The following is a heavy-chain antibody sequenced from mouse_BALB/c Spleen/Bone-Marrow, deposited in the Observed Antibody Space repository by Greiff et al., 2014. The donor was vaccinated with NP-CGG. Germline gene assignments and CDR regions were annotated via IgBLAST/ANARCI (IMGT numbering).Heavy chain of an antibody. J-gene: IGHJ4*01. CDR1: GYTFTSYW. D-gene: IGHD2-3*01. Sequence: QVQLKESGAELVKPGASVKLSCKASGYTFTSYWMHWVRQRPGQGLEWIGEINPSNGRTNYNEKFESKATLTVDKSSSTAYMQLSSLTSEDSAVYYCARSDGYYPYYYAMDYWGQGTSVTVSS. CDR2: INPSNGRT. V-gene: IGHV1S81*02. CDR3: ARSDGYYPYYYAMDY.